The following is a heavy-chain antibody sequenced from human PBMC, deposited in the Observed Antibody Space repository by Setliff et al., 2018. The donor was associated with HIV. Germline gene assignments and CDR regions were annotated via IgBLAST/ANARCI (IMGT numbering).Heavy chain of an antibody. CDR3: ATLGSCPNSRCPNY. CDR2: IYHSGTT. CDR1: GASISSGGYF. Sequence: SETLSLTCSVSGASISSGGYFWTWIRQPPGKGLEWVGFIYHSGTTYYNPSLKDRVTMSVDTSKNQFSLKMISLSAADSAMYYCATLGSCPNSRCPNYWGQGTLVTVSS. D-gene: IGHD2-15*01. J-gene: IGHJ4*02. V-gene: IGHV4-31*03.